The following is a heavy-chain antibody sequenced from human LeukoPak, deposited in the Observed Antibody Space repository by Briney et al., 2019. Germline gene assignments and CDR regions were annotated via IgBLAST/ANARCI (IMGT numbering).Heavy chain of an antibody. Sequence: GGSLRLSCAASGFTFSNAWMNWVRQTPGKGLEWVGRIKSKTDGGTIDYAAPVKGRFTISRDDSENTVYLQMNSLKTEDTAVYYCTTKRVGAPAFDCWGQGTLVTVSS. J-gene: IGHJ4*02. V-gene: IGHV3-15*07. CDR3: TTKRVGAPAFDC. D-gene: IGHD1-26*01. CDR1: GFTFSNAW. CDR2: IKSKTDGGTI.